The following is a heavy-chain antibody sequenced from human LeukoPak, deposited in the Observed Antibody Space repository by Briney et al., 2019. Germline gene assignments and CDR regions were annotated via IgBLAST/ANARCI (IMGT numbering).Heavy chain of an antibody. D-gene: IGHD3-22*01. CDR3: ARRYDSTFDY. Sequence: GASLQISCKGSGYIFTSYWIGWVRPLPGKGLEWMGIIYPGDSDTRYSPSFQGQVTISADKSISTAYLQWSSLKASDTAMYYCARRYDSTFDYWGQGTLVTVSS. J-gene: IGHJ4*02. CDR2: IYPGDSDT. V-gene: IGHV5-51*01. CDR1: GYIFTSYW.